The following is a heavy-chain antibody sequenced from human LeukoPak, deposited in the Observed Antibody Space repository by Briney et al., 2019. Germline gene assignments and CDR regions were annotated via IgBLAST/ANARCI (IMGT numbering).Heavy chain of an antibody. D-gene: IGHD4-17*01. CDR3: ARGATVTSRAGFDY. Sequence: SETLSLTCTVSGGSISSYYWYWIRQPPGKGLECIGYIYYSGSTSYNPSLKSRVTMSVDTSKYQFSLGLNSVTAADTAVYYCARGATVTSRAGFDYWGQGTLVTVSS. CDR2: IYYSGST. CDR1: GGSISSYY. V-gene: IGHV4-59*13. J-gene: IGHJ4*02.